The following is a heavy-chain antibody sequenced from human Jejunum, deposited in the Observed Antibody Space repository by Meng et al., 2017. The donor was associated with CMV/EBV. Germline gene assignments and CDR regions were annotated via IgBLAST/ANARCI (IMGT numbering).Heavy chain of an antibody. V-gene: IGHV3-11*01. J-gene: IGHJ4*02. CDR1: FTFSDYY. Sequence: FTFSDYYMSWIRQAPGKGLEWVSYISSSGSTIYYADSVKGRFTISRDNAKNSLYLQTNSLRAEGTAVYYCARVRYYDFWSGEFDYWGQGTLVTVSS. CDR3: ARVRYYDFWSGEFDY. CDR2: ISSSGSTI. D-gene: IGHD3-3*01.